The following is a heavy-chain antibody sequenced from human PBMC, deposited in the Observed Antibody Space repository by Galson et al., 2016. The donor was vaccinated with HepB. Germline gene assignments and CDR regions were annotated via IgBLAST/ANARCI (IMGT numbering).Heavy chain of an antibody. Sequence: SLRLSCAASGFTFSRSAMNWVRQALGKGLEWISYIDSSGSSIYYADSVKGRFTISRDNAKNALFLQVNSLRAEDTAIYYCAKEGPYSWNDYWGQGTLVTVSS. CDR2: IDSSGSSI. J-gene: IGHJ4*02. CDR3: AKEGPYSWNDY. D-gene: IGHD1-1*01. CDR1: GFTFSRSA. V-gene: IGHV3-48*03.